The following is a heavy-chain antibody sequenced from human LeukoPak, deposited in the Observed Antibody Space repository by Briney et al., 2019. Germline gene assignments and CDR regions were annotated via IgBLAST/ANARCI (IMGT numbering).Heavy chain of an antibody. CDR1: GGSISSGASD. J-gene: IGHJ2*01. CDR2: INHSGST. D-gene: IGHD3-22*01. V-gene: IGHV4-31*03. CDR3: ARAARQGFTMIVVPFFYFDL. Sequence: SQTLSPTCTVSGGSISSGASDWGWIRQHPKRGLEWVGYINHSGSTYYNPTLGSRVTMSVDTSKNQFYLKLSSVTAADSAVYYCARAARQGFTMIVVPFFYFDLWGRGTLVTVSS.